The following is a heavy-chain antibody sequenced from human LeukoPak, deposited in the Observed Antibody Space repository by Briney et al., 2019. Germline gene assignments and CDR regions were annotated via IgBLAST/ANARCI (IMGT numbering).Heavy chain of an antibody. J-gene: IGHJ4*02. CDR3: ATLTGTTYPYYFDF. V-gene: IGHV4-59*01. CDR1: GASIRHYY. D-gene: IGHD1-20*01. Sequence: SETLSLTCTVSGASIRHYYWSWIRQPPGKGLEWIGNLYHSGGPNYNPSLKSRVTISIDTAKNQFSLRLRSVTAADPAVYYCATLTGTTYPYYFDFWGQATLVTVSS. CDR2: LYHSGGP.